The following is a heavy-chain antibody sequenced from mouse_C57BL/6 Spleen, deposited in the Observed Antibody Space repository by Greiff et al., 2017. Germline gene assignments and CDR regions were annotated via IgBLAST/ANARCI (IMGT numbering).Heavy chain of an antibody. D-gene: IGHD1-1*01. CDR2: IYPGNSDT. Sequence: EVQLQQSGTVLARPGASVKMSCKTSGYTFTSYWMHWVKQRPGQGLEWIGAIYPGNSDTSYNQKFKGKAKLTAVTSASTAYMELSSLTNADSAVYYCTRCYYYGSSYGCAYWGQGTLVTVSA. CDR1: GYTFTSYW. V-gene: IGHV1-5*01. J-gene: IGHJ3*01. CDR3: TRCYYYGSSYGCAY.